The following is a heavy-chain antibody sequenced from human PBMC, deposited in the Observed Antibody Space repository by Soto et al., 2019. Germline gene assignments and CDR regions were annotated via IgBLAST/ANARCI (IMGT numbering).Heavy chain of an antibody. V-gene: IGHV4-59*01. Sequence: SETLSLTCTGSGGSISIYYWSLIRQPPGKGLEWIGYIYYSGSTNYNPSLKSRVTISVDTSKNQFSLKLSSVTAADTAVCYCARAQPGIDYYDSHYPLLHWGQGTLVTVSS. CDR1: GGSISIYY. CDR3: ARAQPGIDYYDSHYPLLH. J-gene: IGHJ1*01. D-gene: IGHD3-22*01. CDR2: IYYSGST.